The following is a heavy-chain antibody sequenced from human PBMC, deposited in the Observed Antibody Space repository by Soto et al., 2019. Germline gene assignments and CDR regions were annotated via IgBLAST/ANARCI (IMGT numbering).Heavy chain of an antibody. CDR2: TYYRSKWYN. CDR3: ARDQGQQLVHPNWFDP. V-gene: IGHV6-1*01. Sequence: KQSQTLSLTCAISGDSVSSNSAAWNWIRQSPSRGLEWLGRTYYRSKWYNDYAVSVKSRITINPDTSKNQFSLQLNSVTPEDTAVYYCARDQGQQLVHPNWFDPWGQGTLVTVSS. D-gene: IGHD6-13*01. CDR1: GDSVSSNSAA. J-gene: IGHJ5*02.